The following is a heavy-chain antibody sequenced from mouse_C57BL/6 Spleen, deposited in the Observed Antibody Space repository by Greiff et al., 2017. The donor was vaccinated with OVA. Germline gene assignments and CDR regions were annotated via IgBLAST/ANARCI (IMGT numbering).Heavy chain of an antibody. V-gene: IGHV5-17*01. CDR1: GFTFSDYG. CDR2: ISSGSSTI. CDR3: ARGGLFITTVVGDYAMDY. D-gene: IGHD1-1*01. J-gene: IGHJ4*01. Sequence: EVQGVESGGGLVKPGGSLKLSCAASGFTFSDYGMHWVRQAPEKGLEWVAYISSGSSTIYYADTVKGRFPISRDNAKNTLFLQMTSLRSEDTAMYYCARGGLFITTVVGDYAMDYWGQGTSVTVSS.